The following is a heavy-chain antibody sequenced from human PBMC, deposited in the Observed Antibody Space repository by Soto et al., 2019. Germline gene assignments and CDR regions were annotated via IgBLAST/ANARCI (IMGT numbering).Heavy chain of an antibody. J-gene: IGHJ3*02. CDR1: GYTFTSYG. CDR3: ARDDCSGGSCYPPTGAFDI. V-gene: IGHV1-18*01. Sequence: ASVKVSCKASGYTFTSYGISWVRQAPGQGLEWMGWISAYNGNTNYAQKLQGRVTMTTDTSTSTAYMELSSLRSDDTAVYYCARDDCSGGSCYPPTGAFDIWGQGTMVTVS. CDR2: ISAYNGNT. D-gene: IGHD2-15*01.